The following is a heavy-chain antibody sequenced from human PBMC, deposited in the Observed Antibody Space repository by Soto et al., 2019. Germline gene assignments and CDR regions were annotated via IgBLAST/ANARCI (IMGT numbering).Heavy chain of an antibody. D-gene: IGHD2-2*01. J-gene: IGHJ6*02. CDR3: ARSLYCSSTPLIRRCGMDV. V-gene: IGHV4-34*01. CDR2: INHSGST. CDR1: GGSFSGYY. Sequence: QVQLQQWGAGLLKPSETLSLTCAVYGGSFSGYYWSWIRQPPGKGLEWIGEINHSGSTNYNPSLKSRVTISVDTSKNQFSLKLSSVTAADTAVYYCARSLYCSSTPLIRRCGMDVWGQGTTVTVSS.